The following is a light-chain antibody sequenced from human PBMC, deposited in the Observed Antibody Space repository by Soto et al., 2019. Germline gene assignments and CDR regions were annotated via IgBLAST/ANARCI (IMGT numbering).Light chain of an antibody. V-gene: IGLV2-11*01. Sequence: LTQPRSVSGSPGQSVTISCTGTSSDVGGYNYVSWYQQHPGKAPKLMIYDVNKRPSGVPDRFSGSKSGNTASLTITGLQAEDEADYYCCSYAGSPYVFGTGTKVTVL. CDR1: SSDVGGYNY. CDR2: DVN. J-gene: IGLJ1*01. CDR3: CSYAGSPYV.